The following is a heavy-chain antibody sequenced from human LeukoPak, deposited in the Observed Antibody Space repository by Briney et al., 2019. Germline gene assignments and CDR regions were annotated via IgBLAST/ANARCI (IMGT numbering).Heavy chain of an antibody. D-gene: IGHD3-16*01. CDR2: IIPIFGTA. J-gene: IGHJ4*02. CDR1: GGTFSSYA. CDR3: ASDDYGYFDY. V-gene: IGHV1-69*05. Sequence: GASVKVSCKASGGTFSSYAISWVPQAPGQGLEWMGRIIPIFGTANYAQKFQGRVTITTDESTSTAYMELSSLRSEDTAVYYCASDDYGYFDYWGQGTLVTVSS.